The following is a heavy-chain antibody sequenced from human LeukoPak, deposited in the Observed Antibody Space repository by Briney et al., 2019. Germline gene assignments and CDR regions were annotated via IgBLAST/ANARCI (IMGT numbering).Heavy chain of an antibody. Sequence: PGGSLRLSCAASGFSLRSYVMHWVRQAPGKGLEWVAMIWYDGDEKHYADSVAGRFSISRDNSNNTISLQMSNLRVEDTALYYCARGSYGDFAVWGQGTLVTVPS. J-gene: IGHJ1*01. CDR3: ARGSYGDFAV. V-gene: IGHV3-33*01. CDR1: GFSLRSYV. D-gene: IGHD4-17*01. CDR2: IWYDGDEK.